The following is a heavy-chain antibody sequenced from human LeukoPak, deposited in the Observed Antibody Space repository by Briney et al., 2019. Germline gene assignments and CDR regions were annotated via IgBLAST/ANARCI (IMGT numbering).Heavy chain of an antibody. J-gene: IGHJ4*02. CDR1: GYTFTSYG. D-gene: IGHD3-10*01. CDR2: ISAYNGNT. Sequence: GASVKVSCKASGYTFTSYGISWVRQAPGQGLEWMGWISAYNGNTNYAQKLQGRVTMTTDTSTSTAYMELRSLRSDDTAVYYCARARGITMVRGVPDYWGQGTLVTVSS. CDR3: ARARGITMVRGVPDY. V-gene: IGHV1-18*01.